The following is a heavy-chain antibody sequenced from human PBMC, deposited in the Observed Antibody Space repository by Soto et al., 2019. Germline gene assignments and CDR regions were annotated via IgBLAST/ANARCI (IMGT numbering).Heavy chain of an antibody. J-gene: IGHJ6*02. D-gene: IGHD2-15*01. CDR1: GFTFYNSW. Sequence: EVQLVESGGGLVKPGGSLRLSCAASGFTFYNSWMNWVRQAPGKGLEWVGRIKRNSDGGRTDYAAPVKGRFTISRDDSENMLYLQMNSLKTEDTAVYYWTTGSVEGVWGQGTTVSVSS. CDR3: TTGSVEGV. CDR2: IKRNSDGGRT. V-gene: IGHV3-15*07.